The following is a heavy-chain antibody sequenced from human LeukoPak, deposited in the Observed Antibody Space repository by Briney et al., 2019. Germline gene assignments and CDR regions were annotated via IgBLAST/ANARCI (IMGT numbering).Heavy chain of an antibody. Sequence: SVKVSCKASGYTFTSYGISWVRQAPGQGREWMGWISAYNGNTNYAQKLQGRVTMTTDTSTSTAYMELRSLRSDDTAVYYCARNFDDSSGYYLDWFDPWGQGTLVTVSS. J-gene: IGHJ5*02. D-gene: IGHD3-22*01. CDR2: ISAYNGNT. CDR3: ARNFDDSSGYYLDWFDP. CDR1: GYTFTSYG. V-gene: IGHV1-18*01.